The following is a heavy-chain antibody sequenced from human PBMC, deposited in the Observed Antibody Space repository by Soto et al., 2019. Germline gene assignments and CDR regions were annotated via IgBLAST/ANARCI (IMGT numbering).Heavy chain of an antibody. CDR1: GGSISSSSYY. V-gene: IGHV4-39*01. CDR3: ERDVRNLDRPIWFDP. Sequence: PSETLSLTCTVSGGSISSSSYYWGWIRQPPWKWLEWIGSIYYSGSTYYNPSLESRVTISVDTSKNQFSLKLSSVTAEDTAVYYCERDVRNLDRPIWFDPWGHRTLVTDSS. D-gene: IGHD1-1*01. J-gene: IGHJ5*02. CDR2: IYYSGST.